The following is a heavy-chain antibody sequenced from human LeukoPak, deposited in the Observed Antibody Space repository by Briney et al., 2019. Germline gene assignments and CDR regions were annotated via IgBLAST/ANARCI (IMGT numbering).Heavy chain of an antibody. CDR2: IFPSGGEI. Sequence: PGGSLRLSCAASGFTFSTFAMIWVRQPPGKGLEWVSSIFPSGGEIHYADSVRGRFTISRDNSKSTLSLQMNSLRAEDTAVYYCARDGYSSGWYDSSPFDYWGQGTLVTVSS. D-gene: IGHD6-19*01. CDR1: GFTFSTFA. J-gene: IGHJ4*02. CDR3: ARDGYSSGWYDSSPFDY. V-gene: IGHV3-23*01.